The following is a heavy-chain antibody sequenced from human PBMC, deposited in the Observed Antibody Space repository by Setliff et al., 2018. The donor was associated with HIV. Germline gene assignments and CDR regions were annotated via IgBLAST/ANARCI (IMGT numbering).Heavy chain of an antibody. J-gene: IGHJ4*02. V-gene: IGHV3-33*06. D-gene: IGHD3-16*01. CDR1: GFNFNSYG. CDR3: VKNLYTEMWGEIFDS. Sequence: LRLSCAASGFNFNSYGMHWVRQAPGKGLEWVAVIWFDGSNQYYADSVKGRFTISRDNSRNTQYLQMNSLSVEDTAVYYCVKNLYTEMWGEIFDSWGRGTLVTVSS. CDR2: IWFDGSNQ.